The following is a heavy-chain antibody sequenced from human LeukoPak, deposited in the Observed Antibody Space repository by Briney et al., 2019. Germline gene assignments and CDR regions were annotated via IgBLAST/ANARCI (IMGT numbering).Heavy chain of an antibody. J-gene: IGHJ4*02. D-gene: IGHD3-22*01. CDR2: INPSGGST. Sequence: ASVTVSCTASGYTFTSYYMHWVRQAPGQGLEWMGIINPSGGSTSYAQKFQGRVTMTRDTSTSTVYMELSSLRSEDTAVYYCARETVTYYYDSSGYGVDWGQGTLVTVSS. CDR3: ARETVTYYYDSSGYGVD. V-gene: IGHV1-46*01. CDR1: GYTFTSYY.